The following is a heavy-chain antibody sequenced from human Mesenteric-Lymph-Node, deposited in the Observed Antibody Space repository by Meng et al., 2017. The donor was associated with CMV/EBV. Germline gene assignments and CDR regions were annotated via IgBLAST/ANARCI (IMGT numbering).Heavy chain of an antibody. CDR1: GFSFSSYW. J-gene: IGHJ6*02. V-gene: IGHV3-53*01. Sequence: GESLMISCAASGFSFSSYWMTWARQAPGKGLEWVSVIYSDGYTYYADSVKGRFTISRDNSRDTLYLQMNSLRAEDTAVYYCAREGFCSSTTCSSYYYYGMDVWGQGTTVTVSS. D-gene: IGHD2-2*01. CDR3: AREGFCSSTTCSSYYYYGMDV. CDR2: IYSDGYT.